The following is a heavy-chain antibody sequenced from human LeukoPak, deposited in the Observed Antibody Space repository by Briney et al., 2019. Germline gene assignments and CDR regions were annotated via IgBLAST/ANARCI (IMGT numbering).Heavy chain of an antibody. J-gene: IGHJ3*02. Sequence: PSETLSLTCTVSGGSISSSSYYWSWIRQPPGKGLEWIGYIYYSGSTNYNPSLKSRATISVDTSKNQFSLKLSSVTAADTAVYYCARAAVYYYGSGGLLPFDIWGQGTMVTVSS. CDR2: IYYSGST. CDR3: ARAAVYYYGSGGLLPFDI. D-gene: IGHD3-10*01. CDR1: GGSISSSSYY. V-gene: IGHV4-61*01.